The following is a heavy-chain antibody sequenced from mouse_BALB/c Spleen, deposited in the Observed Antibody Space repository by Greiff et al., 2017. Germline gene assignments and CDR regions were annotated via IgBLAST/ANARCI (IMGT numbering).Heavy chain of an antibody. V-gene: IGHV14-3*02. CDR3: ASNYGSSFDY. Sequence: EVQVVESGAELVKPGASVKLSCTASGFNIKDTYMHWVKQRPEQGLEWIGRIDPANGNTKYDPKFQGKATITADTSSNTAYLQLSSLTSEDTAVYYCASNYGSSFDYWGQGTTLTVSS. CDR1: GFNIKDTY. J-gene: IGHJ2*01. CDR2: IDPANGNT. D-gene: IGHD1-1*01.